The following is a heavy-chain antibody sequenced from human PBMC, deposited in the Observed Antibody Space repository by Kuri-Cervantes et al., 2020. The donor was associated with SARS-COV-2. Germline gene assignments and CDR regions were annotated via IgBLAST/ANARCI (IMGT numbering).Heavy chain of an antibody. Sequence: ASVKVSCKASGYTFTGYYMHWVRQAPGQGLEWMGWISAYNGNTNYAQKLQGRVTMTTDTSTSTAYMELRSLRSDDTAVYYCARATGPSITMVRGNWFDPWGQGTLVTVSS. V-gene: IGHV1-18*04. CDR3: ARATGPSITMVRGNWFDP. CDR1: GYTFTGYY. CDR2: ISAYNGNT. J-gene: IGHJ5*02. D-gene: IGHD3-10*01.